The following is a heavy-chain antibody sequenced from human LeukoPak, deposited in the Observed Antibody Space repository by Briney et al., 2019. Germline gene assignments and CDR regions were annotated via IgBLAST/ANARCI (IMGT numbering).Heavy chain of an antibody. CDR1: RFTFSSYG. CDR3: AXDLMGXTGVYWYFDL. V-gene: IGHV3-30*02. D-gene: IGHD1-26*01. J-gene: IGHJ2*01. CDR2: IQYDGSNA. Sequence: CAXXRFTFSSYGMHWVRQAPGKGLEWVAYIQYDGSNAQYADSVKGRFTISRDNAKNSLYLQMNSLRAEDTAVYYCAXDLMGXTGVYWYFDLWGRGTLVTVSS.